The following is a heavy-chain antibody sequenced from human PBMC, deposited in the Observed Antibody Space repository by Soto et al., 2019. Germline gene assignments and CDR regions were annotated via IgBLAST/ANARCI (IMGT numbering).Heavy chain of an antibody. Sequence: ASVKVSCKASGYTFTSYAMHWVRQAPGQRLEWMGWINAGNGNTKYSQKFQGRVTITRDTSASTAYMELSSLRSEDTAVYYCARLGGASSWVYNWKARAPDYSGQGTLVTGYS. CDR3: ARLGGASSWVYNWKARAPDY. J-gene: IGHJ4*02. CDR2: INAGNGNT. V-gene: IGHV1-3*01. CDR1: GYTFTSYA. D-gene: IGHD1-20*01.